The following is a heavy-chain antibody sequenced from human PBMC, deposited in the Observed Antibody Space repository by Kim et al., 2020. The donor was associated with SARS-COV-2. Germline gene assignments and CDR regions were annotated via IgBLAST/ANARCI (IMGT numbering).Heavy chain of an antibody. CDR3: ARDKYPVSYLSGSYYFDY. Sequence: KGRFTISRDNAKNSLYLQMNSLRAEDTAVYYCARDKYPVSYLSGSYYFDYWGQGTLVTVSS. D-gene: IGHD1-26*01. V-gene: IGHV3-11*06. J-gene: IGHJ4*02.